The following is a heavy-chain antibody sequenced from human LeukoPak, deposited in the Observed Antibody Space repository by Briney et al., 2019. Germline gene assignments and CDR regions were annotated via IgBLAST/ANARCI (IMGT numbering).Heavy chain of an antibody. D-gene: IGHD3-10*01. CDR3: ARVRIRSGSYTFDY. CDR1: GYIFTSYG. CDR2: ISAYNGNT. J-gene: IGHJ4*02. V-gene: IGHV1-18*01. Sequence: ASVKVSCKASGYIFTSYGISWVRQAPGQGLEWMGWISAYNGNTNYAQKLQGRVTMTTDTSTSTAYMELRSLRSDDTAVYYCARVRIRSGSYTFDYWGQGTLVTVSS.